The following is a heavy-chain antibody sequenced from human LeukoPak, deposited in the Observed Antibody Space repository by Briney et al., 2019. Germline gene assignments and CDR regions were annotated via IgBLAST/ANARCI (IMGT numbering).Heavy chain of an antibody. J-gene: IGHJ6*02. V-gene: IGHV3-7*03. CDR3: ARNNDMDV. CDR1: GFILSNHW. Sequence: GSPLRLSCAASGFILSNHWMTWVRQAPGKGPEWVANMNKDGSEKYYVDSVKGRFTISRDTAKNSLYLQMNNLRVEDTALYYCARNNDMDVWGQGTTVVVSS. CDR2: MNKDGSEK. D-gene: IGHD1/OR15-1a*01.